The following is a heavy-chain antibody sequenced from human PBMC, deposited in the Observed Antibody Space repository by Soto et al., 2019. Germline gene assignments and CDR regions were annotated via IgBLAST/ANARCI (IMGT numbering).Heavy chain of an antibody. V-gene: IGHV6-1*01. CDR2: TYYRSKWYN. Sequence: SQTLSLTCAISGDSVSSNSAAWNWIRQSPSRGLEWLGRTYYRSKWYNDYAVSVKSRITINPDTSKNQFSLQLNSVTPEETAVYYCARGPSIAVAGTTGWFDPWGQGTLVTVSS. D-gene: IGHD6-19*01. CDR3: ARGPSIAVAGTTGWFDP. J-gene: IGHJ5*02. CDR1: GDSVSSNSAA.